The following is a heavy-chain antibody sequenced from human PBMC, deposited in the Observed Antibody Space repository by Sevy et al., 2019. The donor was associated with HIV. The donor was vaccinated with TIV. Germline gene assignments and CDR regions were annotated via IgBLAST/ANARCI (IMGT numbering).Heavy chain of an antibody. V-gene: IGHV3-11*01. CDR1: GFTFSDYY. CDR2: ISSSGSII. J-gene: IGHJ6*02. D-gene: IGHD2-15*01. Sequence: GGSLRLSCAASGFTFSDYYMSWIRQAPGKGLEWVSYISSSGSIIYYADSVKGRFTISRDNAKNSLYLQMNSLRAEDTAVYYCATGEGYCSGGSCLRYYYYGMDVWGQGTTVTVSS. CDR3: ATGEGYCSGGSCLRYYYYGMDV.